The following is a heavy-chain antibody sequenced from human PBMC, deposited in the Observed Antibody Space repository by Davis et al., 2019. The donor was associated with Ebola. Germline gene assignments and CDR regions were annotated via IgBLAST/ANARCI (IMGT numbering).Heavy chain of an antibody. V-gene: IGHV1-69*04. D-gene: IGHD3-3*01. J-gene: IGHJ6*02. CDR2: IIPILGIA. CDR3: ARSYYDFWSGYLDTDYGMDV. Sequence: AASVKVSCKASGGTFSSYAISWVRQAPGQGLEWMGRIIPILGIANYAQKFQGRVTITADKSTSTAYMELSSLRSEDTAVYYCARSYYDFWSGYLDTDYGMDVWGQGTTVTVSS. CDR1: GGTFSSYA.